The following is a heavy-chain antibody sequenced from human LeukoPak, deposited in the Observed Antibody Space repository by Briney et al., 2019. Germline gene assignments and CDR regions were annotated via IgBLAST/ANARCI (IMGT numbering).Heavy chain of an antibody. V-gene: IGHV3-23*01. CDR1: GFTFSTNA. J-gene: IGHJ4*02. CDR2: ISSSGGST. D-gene: IGHD2/OR15-2a*01. Sequence: RGSRRPSWAASGFTFSTNAMTWVRQAPGKGLEWVSAISSSGGSTYYADSVKGRFTISRDNTNNTLHLQMNSLRAEDTAVYYSAKEFPPTFRFYYYDYWGQGTLVTVSS. CDR3: AKEFPPTFRFYYYDY.